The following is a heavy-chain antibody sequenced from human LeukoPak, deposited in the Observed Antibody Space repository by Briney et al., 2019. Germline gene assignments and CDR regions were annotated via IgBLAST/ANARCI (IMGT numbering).Heavy chain of an antibody. CDR1: GYTFTGYY. CDR2: INPNSGGT. J-gene: IGHJ4*02. CDR3: ARGRGRGDGYNYYYFDY. D-gene: IGHD5-24*01. Sequence: ASVKVSCKASGYTFTGYYMHWVRQAPGQGLEWMGRINPNSGGTNYAQKFQGRVTMTRDTSISTAYMELSRLRSDDTAVYYCARGRGRGDGYNYYYFDYWGQGTLVTVSS. V-gene: IGHV1-2*06.